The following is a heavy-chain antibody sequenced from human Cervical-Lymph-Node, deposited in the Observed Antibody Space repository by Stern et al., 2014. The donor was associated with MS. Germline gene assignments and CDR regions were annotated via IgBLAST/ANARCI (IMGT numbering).Heavy chain of an antibody. Sequence: VQLGQSGAEVKKPGSSVKVSCKASGGTFSSYAISWVRQAPGQGLEWLGGILPIFGTANYAQKFQGRVTIPADESTSTAYMELSSLRSEDTAVYYCARGELKEGLVRGMDVWGQGTTVTVSS. J-gene: IGHJ6*02. CDR1: GGTFSSYA. D-gene: IGHD1-26*01. V-gene: IGHV1-69*01. CDR3: ARGELKEGLVRGMDV. CDR2: ILPIFGTA.